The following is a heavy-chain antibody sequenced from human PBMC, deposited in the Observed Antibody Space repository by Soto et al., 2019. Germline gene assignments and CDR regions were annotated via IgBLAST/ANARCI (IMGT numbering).Heavy chain of an antibody. CDR1: GFTFSSYS. Sequence: GGSLRLSCAASGFTFSSYSMNWVRQAPGKGLEWVSSISGSGNSIYSADSVKGRFTFSRDNAKNSLYLQMNSLRAEDTAVYYCARDVTLVRDHDAFDIWGQGTMVTVSS. CDR2: ISGSGNSI. J-gene: IGHJ3*02. D-gene: IGHD6-6*01. V-gene: IGHV3-21*01. CDR3: ARDVTLVRDHDAFDI.